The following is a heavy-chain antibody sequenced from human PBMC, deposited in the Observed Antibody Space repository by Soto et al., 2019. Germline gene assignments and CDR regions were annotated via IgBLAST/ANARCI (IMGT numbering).Heavy chain of an antibody. CDR2: FSGSGDNT. CDR3: AKDRPVKARSGSLSS. Sequence: HPGGSLRLSCAASGFSFSSYAMSWVRQAPGKGLEWVSTFSGSGDNTYYADSVKGRFTISRDNSKNTLYLQMNSLRAEDTAMYYCAKDRPVKARSGSLSSWGQGTLVTVSS. CDR1: GFSFSSYA. D-gene: IGHD1-26*01. V-gene: IGHV3-23*01. J-gene: IGHJ5*02.